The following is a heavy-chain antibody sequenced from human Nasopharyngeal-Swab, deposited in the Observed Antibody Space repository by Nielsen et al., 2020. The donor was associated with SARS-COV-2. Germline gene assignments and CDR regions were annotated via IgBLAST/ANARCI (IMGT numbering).Heavy chain of an antibody. J-gene: IGHJ3*02. CDR3: ARDIITGTIVGAFDI. V-gene: IGHV3-48*01. Sequence: WIRQPPGKGLEWVSYISSSSSTIYYADSVKGRFTISRDNAKNSLYLQMNSLRAEDTAVYYCARDIITGTIVGAFDIWGQGTRV. D-gene: IGHD1-7*01. CDR2: ISSSSSTI.